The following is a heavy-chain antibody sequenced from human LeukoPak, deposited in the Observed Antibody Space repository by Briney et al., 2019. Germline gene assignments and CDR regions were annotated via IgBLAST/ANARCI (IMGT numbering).Heavy chain of an antibody. CDR1: GGSISSGGYY. D-gene: IGHD4-17*01. Sequence: SETLSLTCTVSGGSISSGGYYWSWIRQHPGKGLEWIGYIYYSGSTYYNPSLKSRVTISVDTSKNQFPLKLSSVTAADTAVYYCARVATVTTDVDYWGQGTLVTVSS. V-gene: IGHV4-31*03. CDR2: IYYSGST. CDR3: ARVATVTTDVDY. J-gene: IGHJ4*02.